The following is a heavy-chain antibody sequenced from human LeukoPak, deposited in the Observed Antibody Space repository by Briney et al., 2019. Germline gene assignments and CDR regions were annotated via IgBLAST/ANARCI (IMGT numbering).Heavy chain of an antibody. J-gene: IGHJ4*02. CDR3: ARDVRIAVAAPDY. V-gene: IGHV1-2*02. Sequence: ASVKVSCKASRYTFTGYYLHWVRQAPGQGLEWMGWINPNTGGTNYAQKFQGRVTMTRDTSISTAYMELSRLRSDDTAVYYCARDVRIAVAAPDYWGQGSLVTVSS. D-gene: IGHD6-19*01. CDR1: RYTFTGYY. CDR2: INPNTGGT.